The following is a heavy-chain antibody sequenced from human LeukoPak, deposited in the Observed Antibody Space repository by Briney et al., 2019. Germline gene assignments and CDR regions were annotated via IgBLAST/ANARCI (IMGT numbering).Heavy chain of an antibody. CDR3: ARAWPGYSYGDDAFDI. V-gene: IGHV3-33*01. Sequence: GGSLRLSCAASGFTFSSYGMHWVRQAPGKGLEWVAVIWYDGSNKYYADSVKGRFTISRDNSKNTLYLQMNSLRAEDTAVYYCARAWPGYSYGDDAFDIWGQGTMVTVSS. D-gene: IGHD5-18*01. CDR1: GFTFSSYG. CDR2: IWYDGSNK. J-gene: IGHJ3*02.